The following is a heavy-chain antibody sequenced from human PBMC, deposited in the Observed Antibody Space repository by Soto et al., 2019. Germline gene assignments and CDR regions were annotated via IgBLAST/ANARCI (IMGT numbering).Heavy chain of an antibody. D-gene: IGHD3-10*01. Sequence: SETMSVTCTVSCGNIGDYCWSWIRQNQGKGLEWIGYIYYSGSTNYNPSLKSRVTISVDTSKNQFSLKLSSVTAADTAVYYCARVWGGVFDFWGHGTLVPVSS. J-gene: IGHJ3*01. CDR1: CGNIGDYC. V-gene: IGHV4-59*01. CDR2: IYYSGST. CDR3: ARVWGGVFDF.